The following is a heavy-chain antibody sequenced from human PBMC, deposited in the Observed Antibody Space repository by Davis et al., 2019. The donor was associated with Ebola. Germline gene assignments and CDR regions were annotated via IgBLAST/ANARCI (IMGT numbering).Heavy chain of an antibody. CDR3: ARALGTGTPYGMDV. D-gene: IGHD1-1*01. CDR1: EYTLNELS. J-gene: IGHJ6*04. CDR2: INPSGGST. V-gene: IGHV1-46*02. Sequence: AASVKVSCKVSEYTLNELSIHWVRQAPGQGLEWMGIINPSGGSTSYAQKFQGRVTMTRDTSTSTVYMELSSLRSEDTAVYYCARALGTGTPYGMDVWGKGTTVTVSS.